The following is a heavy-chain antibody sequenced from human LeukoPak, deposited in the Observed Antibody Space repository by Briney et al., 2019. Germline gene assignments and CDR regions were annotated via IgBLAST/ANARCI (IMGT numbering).Heavy chain of an antibody. CDR2: ISKSGSII. J-gene: IGHJ4*02. V-gene: IGHV3-48*03. CDR1: GFTFSNYE. Sequence: GGSLRLSCAASGFTFSNYEMNWVRQAPGKGLGWVSYISKSGSIISYADSVQGRFTISRDNAKNSLYLQMNSLRAEDTAFYYCATVRGFMEYWGQGALVTVSS. CDR3: ATVRGFMEY. D-gene: IGHD3-16*01.